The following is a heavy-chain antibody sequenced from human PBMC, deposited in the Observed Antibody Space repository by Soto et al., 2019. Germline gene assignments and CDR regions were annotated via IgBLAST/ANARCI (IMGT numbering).Heavy chain of an antibody. D-gene: IGHD3-10*01. J-gene: IGHJ1*01. Sequence: GGSLRLSCAASGFTFSSYAMSWVRQAPGKGLEWVSAISGSGGSTYYAESVKGRFTISRDNSKNTLYLQMNSLRAEDTAVYYCANRGEWRPSRHWGQGTLVTVSS. CDR1: GFTFSSYA. V-gene: IGHV3-23*01. CDR2: ISGSGGST. CDR3: ANRGEWRPSRH.